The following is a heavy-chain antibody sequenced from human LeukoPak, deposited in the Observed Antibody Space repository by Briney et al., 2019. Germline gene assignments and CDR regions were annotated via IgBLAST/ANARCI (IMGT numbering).Heavy chain of an antibody. CDR3: ARALPSPLYSGSYADAFDI. CDR2: IWYDGSNK. V-gene: IGHV3-33*01. D-gene: IGHD1-26*01. J-gene: IGHJ3*02. CDR1: GFTFSSYG. Sequence: PGGSLRLSCAASGFTFSSYGMHWVRQAPGKGLEWVAVIWYDGSNKYYADSVKGRFTISRDNSKNTLYLQMNSLRAEDTAVYYCARALPSPLYSGSYADAFDIWGQGTMVTVSS.